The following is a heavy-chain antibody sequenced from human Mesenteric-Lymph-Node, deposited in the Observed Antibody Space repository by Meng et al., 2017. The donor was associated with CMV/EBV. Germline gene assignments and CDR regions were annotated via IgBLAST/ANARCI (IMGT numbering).Heavy chain of an antibody. CDR2: ISSSSSYI. CDR1: GFTFSSYS. V-gene: IGHV3-21*01. J-gene: IGHJ5*02. Sequence: GESLKISCAASGFTFSSYSMIWVRQAPGKGLEWVSSISSSSSYIFYADSVKGRFTISRDNARNSLYLQMNSLRAEDTAVYYCARDLAAGTFDPWGQGTLVTVSS. D-gene: IGHD6-13*01. CDR3: ARDLAAGTFDP.